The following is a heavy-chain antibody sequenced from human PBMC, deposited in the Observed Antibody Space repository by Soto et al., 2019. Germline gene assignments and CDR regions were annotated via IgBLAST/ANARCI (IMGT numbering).Heavy chain of an antibody. CDR1: GGSISSYY. D-gene: IGHD2-15*01. V-gene: IGHV4-59*01. CDR2: IYYSGST. CDR3: ARVVGVVAATTWFDP. J-gene: IGHJ5*02. Sequence: QVQLQESGPGLVKPSETLSLTCTVSGGSISSYYWSWIRQPPGKGLEWIGYIYYSGSTNYNPSLKSRVTISVDTSKNQFSLNLSSVTAADTAVYCCARVVGVVAATTWFDPWGQGTLVTVFS.